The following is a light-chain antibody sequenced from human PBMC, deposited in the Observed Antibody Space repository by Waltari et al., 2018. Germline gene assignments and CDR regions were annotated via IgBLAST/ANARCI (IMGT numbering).Light chain of an antibody. CDR2: DVG. CDR1: SSDVGAYNY. J-gene: IGLJ2*01. CDR3: SSYRRSNTLV. V-gene: IGLV2-14*03. Sequence: QSALTQPASVSGSPGQSITISCTGTSSDVGAYNYVSWYQQHPGKAPKIMIYDVGNRPSGVSNRFSGSKSGNTASLTISGLQAEDEADYYCSSYRRSNTLVFGGGTKVTVL.